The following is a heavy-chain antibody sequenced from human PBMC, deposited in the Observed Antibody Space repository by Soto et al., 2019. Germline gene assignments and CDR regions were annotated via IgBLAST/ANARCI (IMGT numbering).Heavy chain of an antibody. V-gene: IGHV1-69*13. Sequence: SVKVSCKASGYTFTSYGISWVRQAPGQGLEWMGGIIPIFGTANYAQKFQGRVTITADESTSTAYMELSSLRSEDTAVYYCAREGIAVAGLVDYWGQGTLVTVSS. CDR2: IIPIFGTA. CDR3: AREGIAVAGLVDY. J-gene: IGHJ4*02. D-gene: IGHD6-19*01. CDR1: GYTFTSYG.